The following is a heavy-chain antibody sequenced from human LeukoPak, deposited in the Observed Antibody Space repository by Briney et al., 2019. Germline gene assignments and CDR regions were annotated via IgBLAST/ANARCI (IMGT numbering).Heavy chain of an antibody. CDR1: GFTFSSYA. CDR2: ISGSGGST. J-gene: IGHJ6*02. D-gene: IGHD3-16*01. CDR3: ARGGGLDV. V-gene: IGHV3-23*01. Sequence: GGSLRLSCAASGFTFSSYAMSWVRQAPGKGLEWVSAISGSGGSTYYADSVKGRFIISRDNAKRSLYLQMSNLRAEDTAVYFCARGGGLDVWGQGATVTVSS.